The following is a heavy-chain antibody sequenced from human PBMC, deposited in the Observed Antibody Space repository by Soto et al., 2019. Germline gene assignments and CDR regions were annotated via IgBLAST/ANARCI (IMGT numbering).Heavy chain of an antibody. CDR1: GFTVSSNY. D-gene: IGHD4-17*01. CDR3: AREAIGDYHYYYYYYMDV. Sequence: GGSLRLSCAASGFTVSSNYMSWVRQAPGKGLEWVSVIYSGGSTYYADSVKGRFTISRHNSKNTLYLQMNSLRAEDTAVYYCAREAIGDYHYYYYYYMDVWGKGTTVTVSS. J-gene: IGHJ6*03. V-gene: IGHV3-53*04. CDR2: IYSGGST.